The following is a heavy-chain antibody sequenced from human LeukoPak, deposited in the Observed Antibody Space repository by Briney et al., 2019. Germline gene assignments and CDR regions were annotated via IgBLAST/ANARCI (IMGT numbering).Heavy chain of an antibody. D-gene: IGHD6-13*01. CDR2: ISYSGNT. CDR3: ARQGGYIAPLAL. CDR1: GGSVSSYY. V-gene: IGHV4-59*08. J-gene: IGHJ4*02. Sequence: SETLSLTCTVSGGSVSSYYWSWIRQPPGKGLEWIGYISYSGNTNYNPSLKSRVTISVDTSKNQFSLKLTSVTAADTAVYYCARQGGYIAPLALWGQGTLVTVSA.